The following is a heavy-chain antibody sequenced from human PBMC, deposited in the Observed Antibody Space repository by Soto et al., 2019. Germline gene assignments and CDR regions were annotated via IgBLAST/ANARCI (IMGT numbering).Heavy chain of an antibody. D-gene: IGHD5-18*01. CDR1: GYSFTNYW. CDR3: ARLLTAMVEYYFDY. V-gene: IGHV5-51*01. Sequence: GESLKISCKGSGYSFTNYWIGWVRQMPGKGLEWMGIIYPGDSDTRYSPSFQGLVTISADKSISTAYLQWSSLKASDTAMYYCARLLTAMVEYYFDYWGQGTLVTVSS. J-gene: IGHJ4*02. CDR2: IYPGDSDT.